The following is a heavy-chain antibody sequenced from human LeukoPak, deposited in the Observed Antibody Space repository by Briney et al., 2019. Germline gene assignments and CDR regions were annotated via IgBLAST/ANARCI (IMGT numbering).Heavy chain of an antibody. CDR3: AREWLHLHPLDY. CDR1: GFIFGTYE. CDR2: ISNSGSTM. V-gene: IGHV3-48*03. Sequence: GGSLRLSCAASGFIFGTYEMNWVRQAPGKGLEWISYISNSGSTMYYADSVKGRFTISRDDAKNSLYLQMNSLRVEDTAVYYCAREWLHLHPLDYWGQGTLVTVSS. J-gene: IGHJ4*02. D-gene: IGHD5-24*01.